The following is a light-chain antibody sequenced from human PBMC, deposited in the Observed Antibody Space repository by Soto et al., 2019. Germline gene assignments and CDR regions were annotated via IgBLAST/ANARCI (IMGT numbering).Light chain of an antibody. J-gene: IGLJ1*01. CDR2: VNT. CDR1: SSNIGAIYG. Sequence: QSVLTQPPSVSGAPGQRVTISCTGSSSNIGAIYGVHWYQQLPGTAPKLLIYVNTNRPSGVPDRFSASKSGTSASLAITGLQAEDEADYYCQSYDDSLSAFVFGPGTKVTVL. CDR3: QSYDDSLSAFV. V-gene: IGLV1-40*01.